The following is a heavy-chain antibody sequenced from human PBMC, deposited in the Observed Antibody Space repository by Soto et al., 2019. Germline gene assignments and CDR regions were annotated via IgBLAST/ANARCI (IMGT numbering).Heavy chain of an antibody. Sequence: GGSLRLSCAASGFTFSSYAMHWVRQAPGKGLEWVAVISYDGSNKYYADSVKGRFTISRDNSKNTLYLQMNSLRAEDTAVYYCLQQLVSGPHYYGMDVWAQGTTATVSS. CDR1: GFTFSSYA. CDR3: LQQLVSGPHYYGMDV. CDR2: ISYDGSNK. V-gene: IGHV3-30-3*01. D-gene: IGHD6-13*01. J-gene: IGHJ6*02.